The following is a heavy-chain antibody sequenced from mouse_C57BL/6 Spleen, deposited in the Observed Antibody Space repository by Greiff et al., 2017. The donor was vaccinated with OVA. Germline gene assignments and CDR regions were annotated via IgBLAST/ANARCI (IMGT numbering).Heavy chain of an antibody. Sequence: VQLQQSGAELVRPGASVTLSCKASGYTFTDYEMHWVKQTPVHGLEWIGAIDPETGGTAYNQKFKGKAILTAYKSSSTAYMELRSLTSEDSAVYYCTRRNYGSSSFDYWGQGTTLTVSS. J-gene: IGHJ2*01. CDR3: TRRNYGSSSFDY. V-gene: IGHV1-15*01. D-gene: IGHD1-1*01. CDR2: IDPETGGT. CDR1: GYTFTDYE.